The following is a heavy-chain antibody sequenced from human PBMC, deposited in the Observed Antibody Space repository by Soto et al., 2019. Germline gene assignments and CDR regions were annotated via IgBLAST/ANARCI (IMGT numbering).Heavy chain of an antibody. J-gene: IGHJ4*02. D-gene: IGHD1-26*01. CDR1: GYTLTSYY. CDR2: INPSGGST. Sequence: ASVKGSCKASGYTLTSYYMHWVRQAPGQGLEWMGIINPSGGSTSYAQKFQGRVTMTRDTSTSTVYMELSSLRSEDTAVYYCARENSGSYLDYWGQGTLVTVSS. CDR3: ARENSGSYLDY. V-gene: IGHV1-46*01.